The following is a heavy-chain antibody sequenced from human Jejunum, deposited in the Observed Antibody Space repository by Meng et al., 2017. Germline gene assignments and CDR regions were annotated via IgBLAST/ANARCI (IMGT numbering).Heavy chain of an antibody. Sequence: GSGPGLVNPCGTLHLPRQSSVGSVNTHNGESWVRPSPGKWLEVIGEIYHTGSTNYNPSLKSRVSVSMDGSKNQLSLMLTSVTAADTAVYFCARVREVPLGTGDWFDPWGQGTLVTVSS. CDR3: ARVREVPLGTGDWFDP. CDR2: IYHTGST. D-gene: IGHD1/OR15-1a*01. V-gene: IGHV4-4*02. CDR1: VGSVNTHNG. J-gene: IGHJ5*02.